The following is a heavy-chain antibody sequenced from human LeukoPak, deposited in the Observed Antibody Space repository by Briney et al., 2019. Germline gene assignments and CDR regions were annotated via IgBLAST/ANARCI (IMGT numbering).Heavy chain of an antibody. CDR1: GFTFSTYT. CDR2: IGSSGGGI. J-gene: IGHJ4*02. CDR3: AIDPNWGTHS. D-gene: IGHD7-27*01. Sequence: GGSLRLSCAASGFTFSTYTMYWVRHPPGKRLEWVSIIGSSGGGIHYADSVKGRFTISRDNSKNALYLQMNSLRVEDTGVYYCAIDPNWGTHSWGQGVLVTVSS. V-gene: IGHV3-23*01.